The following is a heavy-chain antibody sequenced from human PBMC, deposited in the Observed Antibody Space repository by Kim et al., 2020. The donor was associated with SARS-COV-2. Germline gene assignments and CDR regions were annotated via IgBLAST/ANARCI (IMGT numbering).Heavy chain of an antibody. J-gene: IGHJ4*02. D-gene: IGHD3-22*01. CDR3: ARAPPPPSYYYDSSGYPYYFDY. V-gene: IGHV3-21*01. CDR1: GFTFSSYS. Sequence: GGSLRLSCAASGFTFSSYSMNWVRQAPGKGLEWVSSISSSSSYIYYADSVKGRFTISRDNAKNSLYLQMNSLRAEDTAVYYCARAPPPPSYYYDSSGYPYYFDYWGQGTLVTVSS. CDR2: ISSSSSYI.